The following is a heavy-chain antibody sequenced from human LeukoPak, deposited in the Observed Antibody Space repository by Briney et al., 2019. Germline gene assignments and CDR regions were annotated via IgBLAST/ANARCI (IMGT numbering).Heavy chain of an antibody. CDR3: AGALVVVSDAFDI. D-gene: IGHD3-22*01. CDR2: IYYSGST. CDR1: GGSISHYY. J-gene: IGHJ3*02. Sequence: SETLSLTCTVSGGSISHYYWSWIRQPPGKGLEWIGYIYYSGSTNYNPSLKSRVTISVDTSKNQFSLKLSSVTAADTAVYYCAGALVVVSDAFDIWGQGTMVTVSS. V-gene: IGHV4-59*01.